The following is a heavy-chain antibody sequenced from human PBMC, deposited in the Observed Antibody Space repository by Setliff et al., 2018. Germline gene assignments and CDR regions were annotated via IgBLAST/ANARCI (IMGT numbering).Heavy chain of an antibody. CDR2: AYYSGDT. CDR1: GGSLSGSLRGNAVF. D-gene: IGHD2-15*01. CDR3: ARLYDFCSGGSCYSGYSGYYYYMDV. J-gene: IGHJ6*03. Sequence: PSETLSLTCTVSGGSLSGSLRGNAVFWGWIRQSPGKELEWIGSAYYSGDTYYNPSLKSRITISVDTSKNQFSLKLSSVTAADTAVYYCARLYDFCSGGSCYSGYSGYYYYMDVWGKGTTVTVSS. V-gene: IGHV4-39*01.